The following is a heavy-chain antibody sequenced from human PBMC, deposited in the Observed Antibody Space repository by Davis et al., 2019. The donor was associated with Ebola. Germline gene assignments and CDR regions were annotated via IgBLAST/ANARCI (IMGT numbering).Heavy chain of an antibody. CDR2: IYTSGST. D-gene: IGHD1-26*01. CDR1: GGSISSGSYY. J-gene: IGHJ3*01. Sequence: PSETLSLTCTVSGGSISSGSYYWSWIRQPAGKGLEWIGHIYTSGSTNYNPSLKSRVTISVDTSKNQFSLKLSSVTAADTAVYYCAREGSSDAFDVWCQGTMVTVSS. CDR3: AREGSSDAFDV. V-gene: IGHV4-61*09.